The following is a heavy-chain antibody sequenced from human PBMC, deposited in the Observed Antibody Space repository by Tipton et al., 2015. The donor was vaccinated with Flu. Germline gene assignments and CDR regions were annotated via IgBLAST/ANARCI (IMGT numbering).Heavy chain of an antibody. Sequence: TLSLTCAVSGYSISNGYYWGWIRQPPGKGLEWIGTVYHSGNTYYNPSLKSRVTISVDTSKNQFSVRLTAVTAADTAVYYCTGDFQIRWFYYWSQGTLVTVSS. CDR2: VYHSGNT. CDR1: GYSISNGYY. J-gene: IGHJ4*02. CDR3: TGDFQIRWFYY. V-gene: IGHV4-38-2*02. D-gene: IGHD2-15*01.